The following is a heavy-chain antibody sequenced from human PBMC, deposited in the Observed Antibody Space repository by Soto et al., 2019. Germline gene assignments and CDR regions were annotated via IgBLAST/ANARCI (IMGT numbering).Heavy chain of an antibody. CDR3: ARGNYDFWSGNSYYFDD. V-gene: IGHV1-8*01. D-gene: IGHD3-3*01. J-gene: IGHJ4*02. CDR2: MNPNSGNT. Sequence: XSVKFSCKASGYTFTSYDINWVRQATGQGLEWMGWMNPNSGNTGYALKFQGRVTMTRNTSISTAYMDLSSLRSEATAVYYCARGNYDFWSGNSYYFDDWGQGPLVTVSS. CDR1: GYTFTSYD.